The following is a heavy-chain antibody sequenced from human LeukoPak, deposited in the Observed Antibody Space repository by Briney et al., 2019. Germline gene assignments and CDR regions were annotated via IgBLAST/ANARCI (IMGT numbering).Heavy chain of an antibody. V-gene: IGHV4-39*01. CDR3: ATHGYSSGWYVSDY. Sequence: SETLSLTCTVSGGSISSYYWGWIRQPPGKGLEWIGSIYYSGSTYYNPSLKSRVTISVDTSKNQFSLKLSSVTAADTAVYYCATHGYSSGWYVSDYWGQGTLVTVSS. CDR1: GGSISSYY. CDR2: IYYSGST. J-gene: IGHJ4*02. D-gene: IGHD6-19*01.